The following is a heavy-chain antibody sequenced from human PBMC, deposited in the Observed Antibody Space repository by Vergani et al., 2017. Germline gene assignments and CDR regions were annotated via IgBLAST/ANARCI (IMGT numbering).Heavy chain of an antibody. CDR2: IYPGDSDT. V-gene: IGHV5-51*01. CDR1: GYSFTSYW. CDR3: ARLAYCGGDCFSSDNWFDP. J-gene: IGHJ5*02. Sequence: EVQLVQSGAEVKKPGESLKISCKGSGYSFTSYWIGWVRQMPXKGLEWMGIIYPGDSDTRYSPSFQGQVTISADKSISTAYLQWSSLKASDTAMYYCARLAYCGGDCFSSDNWFDPWGQGTLVTVSS. D-gene: IGHD2-21*02.